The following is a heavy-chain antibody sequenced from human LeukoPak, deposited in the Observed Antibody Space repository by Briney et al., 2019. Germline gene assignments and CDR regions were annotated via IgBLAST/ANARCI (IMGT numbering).Heavy chain of an antibody. CDR2: INPSGGST. Sequence: GASVKVSCEASGYTFTGYYMHWVRQAPGQGLEWMGIINPSGGSTSYAQKFQGRVTMTRDTSTSTVYMELSSLRSEDTAVYYCARDLGFGELSPQPCDYWGQGTLVTVSS. V-gene: IGHV1-46*01. D-gene: IGHD3-10*01. J-gene: IGHJ4*02. CDR1: GYTFTGYY. CDR3: ARDLGFGELSPQPCDY.